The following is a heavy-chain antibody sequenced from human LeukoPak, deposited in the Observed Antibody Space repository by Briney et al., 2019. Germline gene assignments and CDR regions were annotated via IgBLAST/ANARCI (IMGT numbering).Heavy chain of an antibody. CDR1: GFTVGNNY. J-gene: IGHJ4*02. V-gene: IGHV3-66*01. Sequence: GGSLRLSCAASGFTVGNNYMSWVRQVPGKGLEWVSVIYKVGNTFYADFVKGKFTISRDNSKNTLYLQMNSLRVEDTAVYYCARETYSIVHYFDSWAKGQLSPVSS. CDR2: IYKVGNT. CDR3: ARETYSIVHYFDS. D-gene: IGHD6-6*01.